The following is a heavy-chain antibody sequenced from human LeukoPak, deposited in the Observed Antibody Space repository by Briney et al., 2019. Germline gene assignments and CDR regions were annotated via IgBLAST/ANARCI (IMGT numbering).Heavy chain of an antibody. CDR2: IFFGGSS. D-gene: IGHD3-16*01. J-gene: IGHJ4*02. V-gene: IGHV4-39*07. CDR3: ARRGGGAEFDY. Sequence: SETLSLTCTVSGGSISSSSYYWGWIRQPPGEGLEWIGNIFFGGSSYYNPSLKSRVTMSLDTSKNQFSLNLYSVTAADTAVYYCARRGGGAEFDYWGQGTLVTVSS. CDR1: GGSISSSSYY.